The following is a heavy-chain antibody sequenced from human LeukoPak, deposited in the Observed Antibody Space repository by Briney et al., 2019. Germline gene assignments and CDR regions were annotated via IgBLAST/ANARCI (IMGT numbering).Heavy chain of an antibody. D-gene: IGHD2-15*01. CDR1: GGSISSYY. CDR2: IYYSGST. J-gene: IGHJ5*02. Sequence: SETLSLTCTVSGGSISSYYWSWIRQPPGKGLEWIGYIYYSGSTSYNPSLKSRVTISVDTSKNQFSLKLSSVTAADTAVYYCARGRLGYCSGGSCYSYSNWFDPWGQGTLVTVSS. V-gene: IGHV4-59*12. CDR3: ARGRLGYCSGGSCYSYSNWFDP.